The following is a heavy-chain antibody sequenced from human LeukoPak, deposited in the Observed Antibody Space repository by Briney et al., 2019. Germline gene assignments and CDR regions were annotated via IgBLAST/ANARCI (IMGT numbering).Heavy chain of an antibody. CDR2: IYTSGST. Sequence: PSETLSLTCTVSGGSISSGSYYWSWIRQPAGKGLEWIGRIYTSGSTNYNPSLKSRVTISVDTSKNQFSLKLSSVTAADAAVYYCAREARDSMVRGHPSYYYYYYMDVWGKGTTVTISS. CDR3: AREARDSMVRGHPSYYYYYYMDV. CDR1: GGSISSGSYY. D-gene: IGHD3-10*01. V-gene: IGHV4-61*02. J-gene: IGHJ6*03.